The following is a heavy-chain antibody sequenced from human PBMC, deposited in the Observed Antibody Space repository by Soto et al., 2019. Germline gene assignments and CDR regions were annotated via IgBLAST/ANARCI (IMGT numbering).Heavy chain of an antibody. D-gene: IGHD3-22*01. Sequence: QVQLVQSGAEVKKPGSSVKVSCKASGGTFSSYAISWVRQAPGQGLEWMGGIIPIFGTANYAQKFQGRVTITADESTSTAYMELSSLRSDDTAVYYCARILEDYDDSSGYYYTFDYWGQGTLVTVSS. V-gene: IGHV1-69*01. CDR2: IIPIFGTA. CDR3: ARILEDYDDSSGYYYTFDY. J-gene: IGHJ4*02. CDR1: GGTFSSYA.